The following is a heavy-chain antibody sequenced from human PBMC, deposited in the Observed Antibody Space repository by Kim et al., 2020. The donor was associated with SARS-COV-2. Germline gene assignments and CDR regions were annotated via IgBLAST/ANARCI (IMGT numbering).Heavy chain of an antibody. CDR3: ARVTGPGDSDSNFDY. J-gene: IGHJ4*02. V-gene: IGHV4-59*01. D-gene: IGHD4-17*01. Sequence: PSLKSRVTLSVDTSKNQFSRKLSSVTAADTAVYYGARVTGPGDSDSNFDYWGQGTLVTVSS.